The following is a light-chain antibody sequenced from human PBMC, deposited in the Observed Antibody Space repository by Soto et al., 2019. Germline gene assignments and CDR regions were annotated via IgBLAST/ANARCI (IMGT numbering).Light chain of an antibody. CDR3: GTWDDSLTTCM. CDR1: TANIGSNY. V-gene: IGLV1-47*01. Sequence: QSVLTQPPSASGTHGLRVTISCSGSTANIGSNYVNWYQQLPGAAPKLLIYKNDKRPSGVPDRFSASRSASSASLAISGLRSDDEAEYFCGTWDDSLTTCMFGGGTKFTVL. CDR2: KND. J-gene: IGLJ3*02.